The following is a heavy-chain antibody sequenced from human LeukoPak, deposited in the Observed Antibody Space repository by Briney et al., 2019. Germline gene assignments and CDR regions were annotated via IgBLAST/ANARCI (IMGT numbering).Heavy chain of an antibody. Sequence: SETLSLTCTVSGGSISSSSYYWGWIRQPPGKGLEWLGSIYYSGSTYYNPSLKSRVTISVNTSKNQSSLKLSSVTAADTAVYYCARGSRGGWLQPIDYWGQGTLVTVSS. CDR1: GGSISSSSYY. CDR3: ARGSRGGWLQPIDY. CDR2: IYYSGST. D-gene: IGHD5-24*01. V-gene: IGHV4-39*07. J-gene: IGHJ4*02.